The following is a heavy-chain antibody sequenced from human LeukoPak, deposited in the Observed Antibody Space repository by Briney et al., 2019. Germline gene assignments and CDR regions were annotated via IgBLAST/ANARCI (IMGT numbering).Heavy chain of an antibody. CDR2: IIPIFGTA. V-gene: IGHV1-69*05. Sequence: SVKVSCKASGGTFSSYAISWVRQAPGQGLEWMGGIIPIFGTANYAQKFQGRVTITTDESTSTAYMELSSLRSEDTAVYYCARALNYDILTGMGPDYYYYYIDVWGKGTTVTVSS. CDR3: ARALNYDILTGMGPDYYYYYIDV. CDR1: GGTFSSYA. D-gene: IGHD3-9*01. J-gene: IGHJ6*03.